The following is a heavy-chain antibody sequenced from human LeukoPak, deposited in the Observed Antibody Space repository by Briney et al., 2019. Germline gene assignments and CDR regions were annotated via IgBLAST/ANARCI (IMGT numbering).Heavy chain of an antibody. D-gene: IGHD2-2*01. Sequence: ASVKVSCKASGGTFSSYAISWVRQAPGQGLEWMGGIIPIFGTANYAQKFQGRVTITADGSTSTAYMELSSLRSEDTAVYYCARGRYCSSTSCYPYAFDIWGQGTMVTVSS. J-gene: IGHJ3*02. CDR3: ARGRYCSSTSCYPYAFDI. V-gene: IGHV1-69*13. CDR1: GGTFSSYA. CDR2: IIPIFGTA.